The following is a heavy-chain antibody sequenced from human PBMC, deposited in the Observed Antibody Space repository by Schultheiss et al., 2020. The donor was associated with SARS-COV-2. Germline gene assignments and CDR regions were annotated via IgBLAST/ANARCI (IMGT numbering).Heavy chain of an antibody. CDR1: GYTFTGYY. V-gene: IGHV1-2*06. Sequence: ASVKVSCKASGYTFTGYYMHWVRQAPGQGLEWMGRINPNSGGTNYAQKFQGRVTMTRDTSISTAYMELSRLRSDDTAVYYCASLYPTYYGMDVWGQGTTVTVSS. CDR2: INPNSGGT. CDR3: ASLYPTYYGMDV. D-gene: IGHD2-8*01. J-gene: IGHJ6*02.